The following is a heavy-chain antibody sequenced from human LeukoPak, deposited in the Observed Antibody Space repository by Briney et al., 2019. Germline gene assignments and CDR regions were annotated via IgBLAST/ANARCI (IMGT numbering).Heavy chain of an antibody. CDR2: INSDGSST. V-gene: IGHV3-74*01. D-gene: IGHD3-22*01. Sequence: GGSLRLSCAASGVTFSSYWMHWVRQAPGKGLVWVSRINSDGSSTSYADSVKGRFTISRDNAKNKLYLQLNSLRAEDTAVYYCARAADSSGYYDYWGQGTLVTVSS. CDR3: ARAADSSGYYDY. CDR1: GVTFSSYW. J-gene: IGHJ4*02.